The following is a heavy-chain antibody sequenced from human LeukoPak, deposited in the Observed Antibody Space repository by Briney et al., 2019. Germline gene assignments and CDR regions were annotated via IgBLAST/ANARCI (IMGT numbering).Heavy chain of an antibody. CDR3: ARVISVAGYDY. CDR2: ISSSSSYI. V-gene: IGHV3-21*01. J-gene: IGHJ4*02. D-gene: IGHD6-19*01. Sequence: GGSLRLSCVVSGFTFRNYWMSWVRQAPGKGLEWVSSISSSSSYIYYADSVKGRFTTPRDNAKNSLYLQMNSLRAEDTAVYYCARVISVAGYDYWGQGTLVTVSS. CDR1: GFTFRNYW.